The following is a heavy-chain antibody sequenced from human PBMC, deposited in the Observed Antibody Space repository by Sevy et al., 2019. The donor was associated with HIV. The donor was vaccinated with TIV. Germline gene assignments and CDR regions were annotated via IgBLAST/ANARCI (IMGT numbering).Heavy chain of an antibody. J-gene: IGHJ6*02. D-gene: IGHD1-1*01. Sequence: ASVKVSCKASGYTFTGYYIHWVRQAPGQGLEWMGRINPNTGGTTYAQKFQGRVTMTRGTSINTAYMELSSLRSDDTAVYFCAREEPTTGTTARYYYYGVDVWGQGTTVTVSS. CDR3: AREEPTTGTTARYYYYGVDV. CDR1: GYTFTGYY. CDR2: INPNTGGT. V-gene: IGHV1-2*06.